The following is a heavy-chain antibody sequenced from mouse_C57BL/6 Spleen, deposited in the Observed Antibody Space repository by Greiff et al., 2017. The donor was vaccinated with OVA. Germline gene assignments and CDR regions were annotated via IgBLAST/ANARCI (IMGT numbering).Heavy chain of an antibody. D-gene: IGHD2-1*01. J-gene: IGHJ3*01. CDR2: IYPGRGST. CDR1: GYTFTSYW. Sequence: QVQLQQPGAELVKPGASVKMSCKASGYTFTSYWITWVKQRPGQGLEWIGDIYPGRGSTNYNEKFKSKATLTVDTSSSTAYMQLSSLTSEDSAVYYCAIYYGKPWCAYWGQGTLVTVAA. V-gene: IGHV1-55*01. CDR3: AIYYGKPWCAY.